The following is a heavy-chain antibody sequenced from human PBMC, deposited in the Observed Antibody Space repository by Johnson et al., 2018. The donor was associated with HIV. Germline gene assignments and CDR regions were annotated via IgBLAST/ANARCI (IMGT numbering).Heavy chain of an antibody. CDR1: GFTFSGSA. CDR3: TKFVGYCSGGGCNTPGDV. V-gene: IGHV3-73*01. Sequence: VQLVESGGGVVQSGGSLRLSYDASGFTFSGSALHWIRQASGRGLEWVGLIISKGNSYATAYAASVKGRFTISRDDSHNTAYLQMNSLTTEDTATYYCTKFVGYCSGGGCNTPGDVWGQGTMVTVSS. J-gene: IGHJ3*01. CDR2: IISKGNSYAT. D-gene: IGHD2-15*01.